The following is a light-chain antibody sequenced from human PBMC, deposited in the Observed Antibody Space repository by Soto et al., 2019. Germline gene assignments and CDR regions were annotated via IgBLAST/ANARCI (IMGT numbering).Light chain of an antibody. CDR3: QQSYSTPLT. V-gene: IGKV1-39*01. CDR2: AAS. Sequence: QMTQSPSSLSASVGDRITITCRASREIGSDLSWYQQKPGKAPTLLIYAASNLQSGVPSRFRGSRSGTEFTLTVSSLQPEDFATYYCQQSYSTPLTFGGGTRLEI. J-gene: IGKJ5*01. CDR1: REIGSD.